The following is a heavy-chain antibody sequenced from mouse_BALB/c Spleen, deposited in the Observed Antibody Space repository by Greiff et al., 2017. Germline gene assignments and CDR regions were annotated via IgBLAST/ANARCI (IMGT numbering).Heavy chain of an antibody. CDR3: ARHGEEDYYGSRGYFDY. Sequence: DVMLVESGGGLVKPGGSLKLSCAASGFAFSSYDMSWVRQTPEKRLEWVAYISSGGGSTYYPDTVKGRFTISRDNAKNTLYLQMSSLKSEDTAMYYCARHGEEDYYGSRGYFDYWGQGTTLTVSA. D-gene: IGHD1-1*01. CDR2: ISSGGGST. V-gene: IGHV5-12-1*01. CDR1: GFAFSSYD. J-gene: IGHJ2*01.